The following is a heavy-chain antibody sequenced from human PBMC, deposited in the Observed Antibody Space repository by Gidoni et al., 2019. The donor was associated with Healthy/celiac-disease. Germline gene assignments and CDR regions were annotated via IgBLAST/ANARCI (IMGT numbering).Heavy chain of an antibody. J-gene: IGHJ4*02. CDR2: ISGSGGST. D-gene: IGHD6-19*01. Sequence: EVQLLESVGGLVQTGGSLILSCAASGFTFSSYAMSWVRQAPGKGLEWVSAISGSGGSTYYADSVKGRFTISRDKSKNTLYLQMNSLRAEETAVYYCAKDYVAGNFDYWGQGTLVTVSS. CDR1: GFTFSSYA. CDR3: AKDYVAGNFDY. V-gene: IGHV3-23*01.